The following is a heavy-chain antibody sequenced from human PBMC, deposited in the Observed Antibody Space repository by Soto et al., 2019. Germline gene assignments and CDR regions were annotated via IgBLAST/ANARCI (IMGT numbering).Heavy chain of an antibody. CDR2: ISAYNGNT. CDR1: GYTFTSYG. CDR3: ASKEWLA. J-gene: IGHJ5*02. D-gene: IGHD6-19*01. Sequence: ASVKVSCKASGYTFTSYGISWVRQAPGQGLEWMGWISAYNGNTNYAQKLQGRVTMTRDTSISTAYMELSRLRSDDTAVYYCASKEWLAWGQGTLVTVSS. V-gene: IGHV1-18*01.